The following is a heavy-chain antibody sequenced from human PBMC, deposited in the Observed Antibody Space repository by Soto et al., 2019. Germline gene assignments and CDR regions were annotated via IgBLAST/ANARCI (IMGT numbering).Heavy chain of an antibody. CDR3: ARGGSSGWFFLDY. J-gene: IGHJ4*02. D-gene: IGHD6-19*01. CDR1: GFTFSTYE. CDR2: ISSSSNAI. Sequence: GGSLRLSCAASGFTFSTYEMYWVRQAPGKGLEWVSYISSSSNAIYYGGSVKGRFTISRDNAKNSLHLRMSSLRAEDTAIYYCARGGSSGWFFLDYWGQGALVTVSS. V-gene: IGHV3-48*03.